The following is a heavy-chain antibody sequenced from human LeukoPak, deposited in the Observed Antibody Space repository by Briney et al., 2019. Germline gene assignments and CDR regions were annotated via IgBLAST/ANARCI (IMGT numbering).Heavy chain of an antibody. Sequence: SVKLSCKASGGAWSSYAISWLRQAPGQGLELKGGIIPIFGTANYAQKFQGRVTITADESTSTAYMELSSLRSEDTAVYYCAREAIVVVPAAKDYYYYYLDFWGKGTTVTVSS. D-gene: IGHD2-2*01. CDR2: IIPIFGTA. CDR3: AREAIVVVPAAKDYYYYYLDF. J-gene: IGHJ6*03. V-gene: IGHV1-69*13. CDR1: GGAWSSYA.